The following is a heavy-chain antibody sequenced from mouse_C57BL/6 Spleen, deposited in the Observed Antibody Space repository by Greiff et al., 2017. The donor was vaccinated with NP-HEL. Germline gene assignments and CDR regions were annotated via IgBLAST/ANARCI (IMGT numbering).Heavy chain of an antibody. D-gene: IGHD2-4*01. Sequence: EVQLQQSGPELVKPGASVKMSCKASGYTFTDYNMHWVKQSHGKSLEWIGYVNPNNGGTSFNQKCKGKATLTVNKSSSTAYMELRSLTSEDSAVYYCATYDYDGLAYWGQGTLVTVSA. CDR2: VNPNNGGT. J-gene: IGHJ3*01. CDR1: GYTFTDYN. V-gene: IGHV1-22*01. CDR3: ATYDYDGLAY.